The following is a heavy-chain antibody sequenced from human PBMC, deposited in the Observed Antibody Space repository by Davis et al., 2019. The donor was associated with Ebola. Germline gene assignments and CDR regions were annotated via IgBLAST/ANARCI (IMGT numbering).Heavy chain of an antibody. CDR1: GFTVSSNY. J-gene: IGHJ4*02. D-gene: IGHD5-24*01. Sequence: GESLKISCAASGFTVSSNYMSWVRQAPGKGLEWVSVIYSGGSTYYADSVKGRFTISRDNSKNTLYLQMNSLRAEDTAVYYCARGGSKRWLLDYWGQGTLVTVSS. CDR2: IYSGGST. V-gene: IGHV3-66*01. CDR3: ARGGSKRWLLDY.